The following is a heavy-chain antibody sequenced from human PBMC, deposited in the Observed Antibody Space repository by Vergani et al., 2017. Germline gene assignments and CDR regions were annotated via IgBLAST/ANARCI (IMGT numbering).Heavy chain of an antibody. V-gene: IGHV4-61*02. CDR1: GGSISAGHYF. CDR2: ISASGNA. D-gene: IGHD2-15*01. CDR3: ARRSGGYYSGGKVHPLRTAFDV. Sequence: QVQLQASGPGRVKRSQTLSLTCTMSGGSISAGHYFWSWIRQPAGKGLEWLGPISASGNASHSPSLKTRVSMSVDTSKNQFSLTVTSVTAADTAIYFCARRSGGYYSGGKVHPLRTAFDVWGHGTVVTVSS. J-gene: IGHJ3*01.